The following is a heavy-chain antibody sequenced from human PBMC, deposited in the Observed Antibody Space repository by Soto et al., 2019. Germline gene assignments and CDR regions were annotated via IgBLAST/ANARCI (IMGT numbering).Heavy chain of an antibody. Sequence: SVKVSCKASGGTFSSYAISWVRQAPGQGLEWMGGIIPIFGTANYAQKFQGRVTITADESTSTAYMELSSLRSEDTAVYYCAIDRPITMVRDYGMDVWGQGTTVTVSS. D-gene: IGHD3-10*01. CDR1: GGTFSSYA. J-gene: IGHJ6*02. CDR2: IIPIFGTA. V-gene: IGHV1-69*13. CDR3: AIDRPITMVRDYGMDV.